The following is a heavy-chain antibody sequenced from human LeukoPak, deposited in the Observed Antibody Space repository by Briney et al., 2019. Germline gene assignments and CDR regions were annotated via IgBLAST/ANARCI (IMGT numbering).Heavy chain of an antibody. J-gene: IGHJ6*03. V-gene: IGHV3-30-3*01. CDR1: GFTFSTYN. D-gene: IGHD3-22*01. CDR3: ARVLKTRVVVITFFGGMDV. Sequence: PGGSLRLSCAASGFTFSTYNMNWVRQAPGKGLEWVAVISYDGSNKYYADSVKGRFTISRDNSKNTLYLQMNSLRAEDTAVYYCARVLKTRVVVITFFGGMDVWGKGTTVTVSS. CDR2: ISYDGSNK.